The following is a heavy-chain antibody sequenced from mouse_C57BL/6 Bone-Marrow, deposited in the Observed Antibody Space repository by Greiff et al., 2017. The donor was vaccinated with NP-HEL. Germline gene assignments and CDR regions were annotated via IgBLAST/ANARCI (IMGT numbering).Heavy chain of an antibody. CDR3: ARKVYYGNFAD. D-gene: IGHD2-1*01. Sequence: QVQLQQPGAELVKPGASVKLSCKASGYTFTSYWMHWVKQRPGQGLEWIGMIHPNSGSTNYNEKFKSKATLTVDKSSSTAYMQLSSLTSEDSAVYYCARKVYYGNFADWGQGTLVTVSA. CDR1: GYTFTSYW. CDR2: IHPNSGST. J-gene: IGHJ3*01. V-gene: IGHV1-64*01.